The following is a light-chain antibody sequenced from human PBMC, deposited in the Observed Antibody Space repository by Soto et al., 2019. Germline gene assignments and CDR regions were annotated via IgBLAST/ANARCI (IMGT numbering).Light chain of an antibody. Sequence: SCTGTSSDVGAYDYVSWYQQHPDRAPRLVIYEVSNRPSGVSNRFSGSKSVNTATLTISGLQAEDEADYYCASHTTTNTRVFGTGTKVTVL. CDR3: ASHTTTNTRV. CDR1: SSDVGAYDY. V-gene: IGLV2-14*03. J-gene: IGLJ1*01. CDR2: EVS.